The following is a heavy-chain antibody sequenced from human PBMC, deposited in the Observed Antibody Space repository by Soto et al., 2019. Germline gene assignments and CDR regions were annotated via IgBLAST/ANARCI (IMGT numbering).Heavy chain of an antibody. CDR1: GFIFSSYA. CDR2: ISGSGGVT. D-gene: IGHD3-16*02. Sequence: GSLRLSCAASGFIFSSYAMSWVRQTPGKGLEWVSTISGSGGVTYYADSVKGRFTISRDNSKNTLYLQMNSLRAEDTAGYYCAKLSPPAPFYGMDVWGQGTTVTVSS. V-gene: IGHV3-23*01. CDR3: AKLSPPAPFYGMDV. J-gene: IGHJ6*02.